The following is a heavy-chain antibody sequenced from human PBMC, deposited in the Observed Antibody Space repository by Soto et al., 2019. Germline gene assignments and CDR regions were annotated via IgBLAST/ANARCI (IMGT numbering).Heavy chain of an antibody. CDR2: IYYSGST. V-gene: IGHV4-61*01. D-gene: IGHD5-12*01. Sequence: QVQLQESGPGLVKPSETLSLTCTVSGGSVSSGSYYWSWIRQPPGKGLEWIGYIYYSGSTNYNPSLNSRVTISVDTSKNQFSLKLSSVTAADTAVYYCARGRGPYQWLRGMGVTLRYWGQGTLVTVSS. J-gene: IGHJ4*02. CDR1: GGSVSSGSYY. CDR3: ARGRGPYQWLRGMGVTLRY.